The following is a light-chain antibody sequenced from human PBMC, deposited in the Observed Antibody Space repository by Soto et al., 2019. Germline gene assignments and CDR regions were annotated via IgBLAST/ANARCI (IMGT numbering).Light chain of an antibody. CDR1: QSITNS. CDR3: QQGHSMPFT. Sequence: DIQMTQSPSSLSASVGDRVTITCRASQSITNSLNWYQHKPGKAPTLLVYAASSLQSGVPSRFSGSGFGTDFTLPIISLQPEDFATYFCQQGHSMPFTFGPGTKVDIK. CDR2: AAS. J-gene: IGKJ3*01. V-gene: IGKV1-39*01.